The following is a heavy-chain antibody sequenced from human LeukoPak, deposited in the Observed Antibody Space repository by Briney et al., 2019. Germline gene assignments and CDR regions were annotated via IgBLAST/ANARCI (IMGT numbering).Heavy chain of an antibody. V-gene: IGHV3-9*01. CDR1: GFTFDDYA. J-gene: IGHJ4*02. CDR2: ISWNSGSI. CDR3: AKVKARWELLPLYYFDY. D-gene: IGHD1-26*01. Sequence: GRSLRLSCAASGFTFDDYAMHWVRQAPGKDLERVSGISWNSGSIGYADSVKGRFTISRDNAKNSLYLQMNSLRAEDTALYYCAKVKARWELLPLYYFDYWGQGTLVTVSS.